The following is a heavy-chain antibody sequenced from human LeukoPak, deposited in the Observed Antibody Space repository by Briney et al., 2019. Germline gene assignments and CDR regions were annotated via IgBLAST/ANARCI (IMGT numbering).Heavy chain of an antibody. CDR2: TSSSDAGT. J-gene: IGHJ4*02. CDR1: GFTFSVYS. Sequence: GGSLRLSCEASGFTFSVYSMNWVRQAPGKGLEWVAATSSSDAGTYHADSVRGRFTISRDNSKNTLYLQMNSLRAEDAAVYFCAKAPVTSCRGAYCYPFDSWGQGTLVTVSS. D-gene: IGHD2-21*01. V-gene: IGHV3-23*01. CDR3: AKAPVTSCRGAYCYPFDS.